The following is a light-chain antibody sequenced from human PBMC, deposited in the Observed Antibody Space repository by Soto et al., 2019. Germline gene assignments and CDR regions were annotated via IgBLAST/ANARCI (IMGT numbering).Light chain of an antibody. CDR3: QQCDSSPRT. Sequence: IVFTQSPCTLSLSPGERATLSCRASQSVSSIYLAWYQQKPGQAPRLLIYGASNRATGIPDRFSGSGSGTDFTLTISRLEPEDFAVYYCQQCDSSPRTFGGGTKVDIK. CDR2: GAS. CDR1: QSVSSIY. J-gene: IGKJ4*02. V-gene: IGKV3-20*01.